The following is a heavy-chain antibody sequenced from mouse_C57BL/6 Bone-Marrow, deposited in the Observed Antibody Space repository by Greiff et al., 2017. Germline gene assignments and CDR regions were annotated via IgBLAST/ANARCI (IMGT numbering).Heavy chain of an antibody. Sequence: QVQLQQPGAELVMPGASVKLSCKASGYTFTSYWMHWVKQRPGQGLEWIGEIDPSDSYTNSNKKFKGKSTLTVDKSSSTAYMQLSSLTSEDSAVYYCALYPYYFDYWGQGTTLTVSS. V-gene: IGHV1-69*01. CDR2: IDPSDSYT. CDR3: ALYPYYFDY. D-gene: IGHD2-1*01. CDR1: GYTFTSYW. J-gene: IGHJ2*01.